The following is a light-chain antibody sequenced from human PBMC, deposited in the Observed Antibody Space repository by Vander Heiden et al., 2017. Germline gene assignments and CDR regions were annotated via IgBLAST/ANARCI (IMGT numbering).Light chain of an antibody. J-gene: IGKJ2*01. CDR1: QNINTW. CDR2: KAS. CDR3: QQDSSYYI. V-gene: IGKV1-5*03. Sequence: DIQMTQSPSTLSASVGDRVTITCRASQNINTWLAWYQRKPGQAPKLLIYKASTLASGVPERFSGSGSGTEFTLTISSRHPDDFATYYCQQDSSYYIFGQGTKLEIK.